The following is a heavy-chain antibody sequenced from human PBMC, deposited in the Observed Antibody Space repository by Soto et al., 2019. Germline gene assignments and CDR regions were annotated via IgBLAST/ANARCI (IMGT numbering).Heavy chain of an antibody. V-gene: IGHV3-74*01. J-gene: IGHJ4*02. Sequence: GGSLRLSCAASGFTCSSYWMHWVRQAPGKGLVWVSRINSDGSSTSYADSVKGRFTISRDNAKNTLYLQMNSLRAEDTAVYYCARKVGTTTIFGVVIPDYFDYWGQGTLVTVSS. D-gene: IGHD3-3*01. CDR1: GFTCSSYW. CDR3: ARKVGTTTIFGVVIPDYFDY. CDR2: INSDGSST.